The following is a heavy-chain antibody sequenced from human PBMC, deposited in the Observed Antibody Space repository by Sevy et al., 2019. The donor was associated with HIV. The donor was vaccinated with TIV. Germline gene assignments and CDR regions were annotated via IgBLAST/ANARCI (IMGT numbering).Heavy chain of an antibody. CDR2: ISSSSSYI. Sequence: GGSLRLSCAASGFTFSSYSMNWVRQAPGKGLEWVSSISSSSSYIYYADSVKGRFTISRDNAKNSLYLQMNSLRAEYTAVYYCARDSHYYYDSSGYSPDAFDIWGQGTMVTVSS. V-gene: IGHV3-21*01. J-gene: IGHJ3*02. D-gene: IGHD3-22*01. CDR3: ARDSHYYYDSSGYSPDAFDI. CDR1: GFTFSSYS.